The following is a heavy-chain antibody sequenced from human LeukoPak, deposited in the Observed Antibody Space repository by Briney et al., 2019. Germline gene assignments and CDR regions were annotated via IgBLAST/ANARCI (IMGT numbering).Heavy chain of an antibody. CDR1: GGSFSGYY. V-gene: IGHV4-34*01. J-gene: IGHJ6*03. D-gene: IGHD3-16*02. CDR2: INHSGST. Sequence: SETLSLTCAVYGGSFSGYYWSWIRQPPGKGLEWIGEINHSGSTNYNPSLKSRVTISVDTSKNQFSLKLSSVTAADTAVYYCARGIRALNDYVWGSYRYSYYYYMDVWGKGTTVTVSS. CDR3: ARGIRALNDYVWGSYRYSYYYYMDV.